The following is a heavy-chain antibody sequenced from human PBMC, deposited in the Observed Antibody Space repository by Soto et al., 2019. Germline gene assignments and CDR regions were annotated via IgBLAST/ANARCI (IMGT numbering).Heavy chain of an antibody. D-gene: IGHD6-13*01. CDR3: ASTYSTSWYWFDP. CDR2: IFSNDEK. Sequence: QVTVKESGPVLVKPTETLTLTCTVSGFSLSNAGLGVSWIRQPPGKALEWLAHIFSNDEKSYSTSLKSRLTTSXDXAKSQVVLTMTNMDPLDTATYYCASTYSTSWYWFDPWGQGTLVTVSS. V-gene: IGHV2-26*04. CDR1: GFSLSNAGLG. J-gene: IGHJ5*02.